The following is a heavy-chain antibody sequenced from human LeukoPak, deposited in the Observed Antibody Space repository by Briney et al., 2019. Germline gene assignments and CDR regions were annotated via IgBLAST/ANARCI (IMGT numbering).Heavy chain of an antibody. V-gene: IGHV3-30*04. D-gene: IGHD2-21*02. Sequence: GGSLRLSCAASGFTFSSYAMHWVRQAPGKGLEWVAVISYDGSNKYYADSVKGRFTISRDNSKNTLYLQMNSLRAEDTAVYYCTAYCGGDCSPGGLFDYWGQGTLVTVSS. CDR1: GFTFSSYA. J-gene: IGHJ4*02. CDR3: TAYCGGDCSPGGLFDY. CDR2: ISYDGSNK.